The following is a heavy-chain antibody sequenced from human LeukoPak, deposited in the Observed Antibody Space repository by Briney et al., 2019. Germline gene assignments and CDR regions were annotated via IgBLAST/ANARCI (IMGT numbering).Heavy chain of an antibody. J-gene: IGHJ6*02. V-gene: IGHV1-46*01. CDR3: ARDRSQMGHYYGSGSYKRYYYGMDV. CDR1: GYTFTGYY. D-gene: IGHD3-10*01. Sequence: ASVKVSCKASGYTFTGYYMHWVRQAPGQGLEWMGIINPSGGSTSYAQKFQGRVTMTRDTSTSTVYMELSSLRSEDTAVYYRARDRSQMGHYYGSGSYKRYYYGMDVWGQGTTVTVSS. CDR2: INPSGGST.